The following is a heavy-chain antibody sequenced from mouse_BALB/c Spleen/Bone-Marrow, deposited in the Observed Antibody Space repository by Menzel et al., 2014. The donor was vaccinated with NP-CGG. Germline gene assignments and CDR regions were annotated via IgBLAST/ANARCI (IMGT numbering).Heavy chain of an antibody. CDR3: ASYYYGSAWFAY. CDR1: GFNIRDTY. CDR2: IDPANGNT. J-gene: IGHJ3*01. D-gene: IGHD1-1*01. Sequence: EVQLQQSGAELVKPGASVKLSCTASGFNIRDTYMHWVTQRPEQGLEWIGRIDPANGNTKYDPKFQGKATITADTSSNTAYLQLSSRTSEDTAVYYCASYYYGSAWFAYWGQGTLVTVSA. V-gene: IGHV14-3*02.